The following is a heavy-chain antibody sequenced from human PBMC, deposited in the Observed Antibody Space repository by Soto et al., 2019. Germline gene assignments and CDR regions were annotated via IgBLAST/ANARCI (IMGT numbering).Heavy chain of an antibody. CDR3: AKDWGPNYYDSSGTSYYFDY. CDR2: ISYDGSNK. D-gene: IGHD3-22*01. CDR1: GFTFSSYG. V-gene: IGHV3-30*18. J-gene: IGHJ4*02. Sequence: QVQLVESGGGVVQPGRSLRLSCAASGFTFSSYGMHWVRQAPGKGLEWVAVISYDGSNKYYADSVKGRFTISRDNSKNTLYLQMNSLRAEDTAVYYCAKDWGPNYYDSSGTSYYFDYWGQGTLVTVSS.